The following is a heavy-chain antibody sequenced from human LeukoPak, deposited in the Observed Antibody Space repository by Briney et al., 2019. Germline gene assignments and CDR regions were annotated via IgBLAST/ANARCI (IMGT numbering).Heavy chain of an antibody. J-gene: IGHJ4*02. V-gene: IGHV3-30-3*01. CDR1: GFTFSNYA. Sequence: HTGGSLRLSCAASGFTFSNYAMHWVRQAPGKGLEWVAVISYDGSNKYYADSVKGRFTISRDNSKNTLYLQMNSLRAEDTAMYYCARAHYDSSGYLSDYWGQGTLVTVSS. CDR2: ISYDGSNK. D-gene: IGHD3-22*01. CDR3: ARAHYDSSGYLSDY.